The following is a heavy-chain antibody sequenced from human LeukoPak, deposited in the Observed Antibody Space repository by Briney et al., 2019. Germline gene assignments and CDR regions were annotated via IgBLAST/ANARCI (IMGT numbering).Heavy chain of an antibody. Sequence: PGRSLRLSCAASGFTFDDYAMHWVRQAPGKGLVWVSRINSDGSSTTSADSVKGRFTISRDNAKNTLYLQMNSLRAEDTAVYYCAKGGATVIDYWGQGTLVTVSS. V-gene: IGHV3-74*01. CDR2: INSDGSST. D-gene: IGHD4-17*01. J-gene: IGHJ4*02. CDR1: GFTFDDYA. CDR3: AKGGATVIDY.